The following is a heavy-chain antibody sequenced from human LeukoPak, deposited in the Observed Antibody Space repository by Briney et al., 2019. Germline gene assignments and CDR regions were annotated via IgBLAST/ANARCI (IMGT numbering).Heavy chain of an antibody. CDR2: IYYSGST. V-gene: IGHV4-39*01. J-gene: IGHJ5*02. D-gene: IGHD3-10*01. Sequence: SETLSLTCTVSGGSISSSSYSWGWIRQPPGKGLEWIGSIYYSGSTYYNPSLKSRVTISVDTSKNQFSLKLSSVTAADTAVYYCARRLVGELLSWFDPWGQGTLVTVSS. CDR1: GGSISSSSYS. CDR3: ARRLVGELLSWFDP.